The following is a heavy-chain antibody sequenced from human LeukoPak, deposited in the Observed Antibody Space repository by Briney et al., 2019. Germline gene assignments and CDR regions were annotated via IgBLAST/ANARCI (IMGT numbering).Heavy chain of an antibody. Sequence: ASVKVSCKASGGTFSSYAISWVRQAPGQGLEWMGGIIPIFGTANYAQRFQGRVTITADKSTSTAYMELSSLRSEDTAVYYCARLPGGRTGTTNYYYYYMDVWGKGTTVTVSS. D-gene: IGHD1-7*01. CDR2: IIPIFGTA. J-gene: IGHJ6*03. CDR1: GGTFSSYA. V-gene: IGHV1-69*06. CDR3: ARLPGGRTGTTNYYYYYMDV.